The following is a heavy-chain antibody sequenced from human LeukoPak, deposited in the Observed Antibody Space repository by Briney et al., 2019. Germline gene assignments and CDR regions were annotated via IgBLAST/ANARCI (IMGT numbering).Heavy chain of an antibody. V-gene: IGHV1-69*04. D-gene: IGHD1-26*01. CDR2: IIPILGIA. J-gene: IGHJ4*02. Sequence: GGSLRLSCAASGGTFSSYAISWVRQAPGQGLEWMGRIIPILGIANYAQKFQGRVTITADKSTSTAYMELSSLRSEDTAVYYCASSSEGGSYHFDYWGQGTLVTVSS. CDR1: GGTFSSYA. CDR3: ASSSEGGSYHFDY.